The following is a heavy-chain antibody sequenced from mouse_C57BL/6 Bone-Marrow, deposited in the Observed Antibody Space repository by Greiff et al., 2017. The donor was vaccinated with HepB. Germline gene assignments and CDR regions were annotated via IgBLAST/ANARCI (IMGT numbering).Heavy chain of an antibody. V-gene: IGHV1-19*01. CDR2: INPYNGGT. Sequence: VQLQQSGPVLVKPGASVKMSCKASGYTFTDYYMNWVKQSHGKSLEWIGVINPYNGGTSYNQKLKGKATLTVDKSSSTAYMELNSLTSEDSAVYYCARRGVVSYFDVWGTGTTVTVSS. CDR1: GYTFTDYY. CDR3: ARRGVVSYFDV. D-gene: IGHD6-2*01. J-gene: IGHJ1*03.